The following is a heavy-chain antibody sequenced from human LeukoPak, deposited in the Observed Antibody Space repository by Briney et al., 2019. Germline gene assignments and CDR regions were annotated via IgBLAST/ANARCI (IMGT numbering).Heavy chain of an antibody. J-gene: IGHJ4*02. CDR3: AKDPDIQLGRDGNY. CDR2: ISGSGGST. CDR1: GFTSSSYA. D-gene: IGHD7-27*01. V-gene: IGHV3-23*01. Sequence: GGSLRLSCAASGFTSSSYAMSWVRQAPGKGLEWVSAISGSGGSTYYADSVKGRFTISRDNSKNTLYLQMNSLRAEDTAVYYCAKDPDIQLGRDGNYWGQGPWSPSPQ.